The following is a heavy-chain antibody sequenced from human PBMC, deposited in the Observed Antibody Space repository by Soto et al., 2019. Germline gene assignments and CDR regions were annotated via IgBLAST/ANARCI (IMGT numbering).Heavy chain of an antibody. CDR1: GFTFSSYA. CDR2: ISGSGGST. J-gene: IGHJ6*03. CDR3: AAPTAAGTGYMDV. D-gene: IGHD6-13*01. V-gene: IGHV3-23*01. Sequence: GESLKISCAASGFTFSSYAMSWVRQAPGKGLEWVSAISGSGGSTYYADSVKGRFTISRDNSKNTLYLQMNSLRAEDTAVYYCAAPTAAGTGYMDVWGKGTTVTVSS.